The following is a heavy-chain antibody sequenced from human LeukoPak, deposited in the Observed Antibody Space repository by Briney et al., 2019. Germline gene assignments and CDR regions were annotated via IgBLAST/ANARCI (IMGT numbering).Heavy chain of an antibody. Sequence: PGGSLRLSCAASGLTFSSYDMHWVRQATGKGLEWVSAIGTAGDTYYPGSVKGRFTISRENAKNSLYLQMNSLRAGDTAVYYCARASMVRGVIAHFDYWGQGTLVTVSS. CDR3: ARASMVRGVIAHFDY. CDR1: GLTFSSYD. D-gene: IGHD3-10*01. J-gene: IGHJ4*02. V-gene: IGHV3-13*01. CDR2: IGTAGDT.